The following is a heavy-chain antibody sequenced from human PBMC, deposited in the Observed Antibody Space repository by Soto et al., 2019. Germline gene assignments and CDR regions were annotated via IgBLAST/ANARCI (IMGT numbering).Heavy chain of an antibody. Sequence: SETLSLTCTVSGDAITSYNWNRLRQPPGKALEWIGYVYSSGSTNYNPSLKSRVTISVDTSRNQFSLKVNSVTAADTAMYYCARRAVVAVTGSLDNWLDPWGQGILVPVSS. J-gene: IGHJ5*02. D-gene: IGHD2-21*01. CDR3: ARRAVVAVTGSLDNWLDP. CDR2: VYSSGST. V-gene: IGHV4-59*01. CDR1: GDAITSYN.